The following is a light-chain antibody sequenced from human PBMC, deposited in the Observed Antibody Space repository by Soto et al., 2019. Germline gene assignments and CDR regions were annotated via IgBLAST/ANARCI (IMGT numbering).Light chain of an antibody. V-gene: IGKV1-5*03. CDR1: QTISSW. Sequence: DIQMTQSPSTLSGSVGDRVTITCRASQTISSWLAWYQQKPGKAPKLLIYKASTLKSGVPSRFSGSGSGTEFTLTISSMQPDDFATYYCQHYNSYSEAFGQEPKVHI. J-gene: IGKJ1*01. CDR2: KAS. CDR3: QHYNSYSEA.